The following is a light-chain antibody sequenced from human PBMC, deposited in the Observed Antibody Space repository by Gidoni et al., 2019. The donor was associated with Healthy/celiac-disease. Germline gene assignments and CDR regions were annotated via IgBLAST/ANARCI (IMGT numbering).Light chain of an antibody. CDR3: RSYTSSSTLGI. Sequence: QSALTQPASVSGSPGQSITISCSGTSRDVGGYAFVSWYQQHPGKAPKLIIYDVTNRPSGVSDRFSGSKSGNTASLTISGVQAEDEAHYYCRSYTSSSTLGIFGGGTKLTVL. CDR2: DVT. J-gene: IGLJ2*01. V-gene: IGLV2-14*01. CDR1: SRDVGGYAF.